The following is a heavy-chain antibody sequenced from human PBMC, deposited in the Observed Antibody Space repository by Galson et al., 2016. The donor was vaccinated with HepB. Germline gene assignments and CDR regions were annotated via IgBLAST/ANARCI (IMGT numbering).Heavy chain of an antibody. J-gene: IGHJ4*02. CDR2: IRGGGGGI. CDR1: GFIFSTYA. Sequence: SLRLSCAGSGFIFSTYAMNWVRQAPGKGLEWVSSIRGGGGGIDYADPGKGRFTISRDNYKNTLYLQKSSLRAEDTAVYYCAKGDDFWSGYDGGLWGQGTLVTVSS. CDR3: AKGDDFWSGYDGGL. D-gene: IGHD3-3*01. V-gene: IGHV3-23*01.